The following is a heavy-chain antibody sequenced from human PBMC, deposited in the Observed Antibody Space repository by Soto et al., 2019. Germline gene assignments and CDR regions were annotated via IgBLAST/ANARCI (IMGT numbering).Heavy chain of an antibody. CDR2: MNPNSGNT. CDR3: TRGSTIFGVVDP. Sequence: QVQLVQSGAEVKKPGASVKVSCKASGYTFTSYDINWVRQATGQGLEWMGWMNPNSGNTGYAQKFQGSVTMTRNTPISTAYMEISSLRSEDTSVYYCTRGSTIFGVVDPGGQGTLVTVSS. D-gene: IGHD3-3*01. V-gene: IGHV1-8*01. J-gene: IGHJ5*02. CDR1: GYTFTSYD.